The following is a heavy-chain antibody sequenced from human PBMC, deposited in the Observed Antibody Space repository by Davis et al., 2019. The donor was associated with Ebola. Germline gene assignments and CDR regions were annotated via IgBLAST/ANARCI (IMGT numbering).Heavy chain of an antibody. CDR2: NYYSGST. CDR3: ARHRGGRWLQLRRTLGEFDY. D-gene: IGHD5-24*01. Sequence: GSLRLSCTVSGGSISSSSYYWGWIRQPPGKGREWIGSNYYSGSTYYNPSLQSRVTISVYTSKNQFTLKPSSATAADTAVYYCARHRGGRWLQLRRTLGEFDYWGQGTLVTVSS. V-gene: IGHV4-39*01. J-gene: IGHJ4*02. CDR1: GGSISSSSYY.